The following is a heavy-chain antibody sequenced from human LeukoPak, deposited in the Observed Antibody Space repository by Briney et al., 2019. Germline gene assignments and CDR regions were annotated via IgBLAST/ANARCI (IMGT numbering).Heavy chain of an antibody. CDR3: ARDQGSGWWAY. Sequence: PGGSLRLSCAASGFTFRSYNFHWVRQAPGKGLGWVSFISSSSSSIYYADSVKGRFTIPRDNAKNSLYLQVNSLRAEDTAVYYCARDQGSGWWAYWGQGTLVTVSS. CDR1: GFTFRSYN. J-gene: IGHJ4*02. V-gene: IGHV3-21*01. CDR2: ISSSSSSI. D-gene: IGHD6-19*01.